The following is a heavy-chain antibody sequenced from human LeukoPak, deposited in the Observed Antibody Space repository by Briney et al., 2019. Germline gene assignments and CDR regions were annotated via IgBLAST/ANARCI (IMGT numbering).Heavy chain of an antibody. CDR1: RHTLYIYP. CDR2: ISISGGSE. J-gene: IGHJ4*02. Sequence: PGGSLTLSCVLSRHTLYIYPMYGARQARGRGLVGVSDISISGGSEYYEDAVNGLFSVSRDSSKHTVYLQMNSLRDEDTAVYFCASHAHDYDSSGYFDSWGQGALVIVSS. D-gene: IGHD3-22*01. CDR3: ASHAHDYDSSGYFDS. V-gene: IGHV3-23*01.